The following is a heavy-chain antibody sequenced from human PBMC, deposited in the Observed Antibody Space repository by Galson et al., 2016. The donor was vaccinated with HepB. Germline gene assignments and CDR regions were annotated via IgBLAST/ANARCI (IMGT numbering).Heavy chain of an antibody. CDR3: AREDTTMEQFDF. CDR2: IYSGGTT. V-gene: IGHV3-53*01. Sequence: SLRLSCAASGFSVSAKYMSWSRQAPGKGLEWVSLIYSGGTTYYADSVKGRFTISRDSSTNTLFLQMNNLRVEDTAVYYCAREDTTMEQFDFWGQGTLVTVSS. D-gene: IGHD5-18*01. CDR1: GFSVSAKY. J-gene: IGHJ4*02.